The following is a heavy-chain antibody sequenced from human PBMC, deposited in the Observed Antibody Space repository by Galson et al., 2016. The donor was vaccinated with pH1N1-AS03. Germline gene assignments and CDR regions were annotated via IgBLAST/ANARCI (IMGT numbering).Heavy chain of an antibody. D-gene: IGHD1-26*01. CDR2: INPHSGGT. Sequence: SVKVSCKASGYTFTGHFIHWVRQAPGQGLEWMGRINPHSGGTHYAQNFQGRVTMTGDTSISTVYMDLTRLRPDDTAVYYCARAPPYSGSLYYFDSWGQGALVTVSS. CDR1: GYTFTGHF. V-gene: IGHV1-2*06. CDR3: ARAPPYSGSLYYFDS. J-gene: IGHJ4*02.